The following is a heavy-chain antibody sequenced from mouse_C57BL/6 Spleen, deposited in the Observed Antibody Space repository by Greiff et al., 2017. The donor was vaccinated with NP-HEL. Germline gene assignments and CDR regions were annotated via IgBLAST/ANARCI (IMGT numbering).Heavy chain of an antibody. V-gene: IGHV1-64*01. CDR1: GYTFTSYW. CDR2: IHPNSGST. CDR3: ARPDYGSSNRFDY. J-gene: IGHJ2*01. Sequence: VQLQQSGAELVKPGASVKLSCKASGYTFTSYWMHWVKQRPGQGLEWIGMIHPNSGSTNYNEKFKSKATLTVDKSSSTAYMQLSSLTSEDSAVYYCARPDYGSSNRFDYWGQGTTLTVSS. D-gene: IGHD1-1*01.